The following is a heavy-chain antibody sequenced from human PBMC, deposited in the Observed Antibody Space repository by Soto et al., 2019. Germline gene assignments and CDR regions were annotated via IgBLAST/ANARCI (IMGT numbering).Heavy chain of an antibody. J-gene: IGHJ4*01. CDR1: GYNFTNHW. V-gene: IGHV5-51*01. CDR2: IFPGDSDT. CDR3: ARGYCTSISCYSTFNY. D-gene: IGHD2-2*01. Sequence: PGESLKISCKGSGYNFTNHWISWVRQMPGKGLEWMGGIFPGDSDTRYSPSFQGQVTISADKSTSTAYLQWGSLRASDTAMYYCARGYCTSISCYSTFNYWGQGTLVTVSS.